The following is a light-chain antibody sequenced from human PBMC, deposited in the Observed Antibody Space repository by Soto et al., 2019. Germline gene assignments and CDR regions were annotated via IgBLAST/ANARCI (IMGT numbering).Light chain of an antibody. CDR2: DAS. J-gene: IGKJ5*01. V-gene: IGKV3-20*01. Sequence: EIVLTQSPGTLSLSPGERATLSCRASQSVDSRYLAWYQQKPGQAPRLLIYDASARATGIPDRFSGSGSGTDFTLTISRLEPEDFAVYYCQHYGSSPSTFGQGTRLEIK. CDR3: QHYGSSPST. CDR1: QSVDSRY.